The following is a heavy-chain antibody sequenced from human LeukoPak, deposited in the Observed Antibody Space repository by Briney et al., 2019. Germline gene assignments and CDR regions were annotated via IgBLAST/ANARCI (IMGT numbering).Heavy chain of an antibody. CDR2: IYYSGST. J-gene: IGHJ4*02. CDR1: GGSTSSGGYY. V-gene: IGHV4-31*03. D-gene: IGHD4-23*01. Sequence: SETPSLTCTVSGGSTSSGGYYWSWIRQHPGKGLEWIGYIYYSGSTYYNPSLKSRVTISVDTSKNQFSLKLSSVTAADTAVYYYARDSTALLDYGGIDYWGQGTLVTVSS. CDR3: ARDSTALLDYGGIDY.